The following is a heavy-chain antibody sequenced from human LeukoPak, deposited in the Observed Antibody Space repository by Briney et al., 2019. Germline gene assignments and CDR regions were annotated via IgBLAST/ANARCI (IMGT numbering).Heavy chain of an antibody. V-gene: IGHV1-2*02. CDR1: GYTFTGYY. CDR2: INPNSGGT. D-gene: IGHD3-10*01. J-gene: IGHJ4*02. CDR3: ARAGGRGYYFDY. Sequence: ASVKVSCKASGYTFTGYYMHWVRQAPGQGLEWMGWINPNSGGTNYAQKFQGRVTMTRDTSISTAYMELSRLRSDGTAVYYCARAGGRGYYFDYWGQGTLVTVSS.